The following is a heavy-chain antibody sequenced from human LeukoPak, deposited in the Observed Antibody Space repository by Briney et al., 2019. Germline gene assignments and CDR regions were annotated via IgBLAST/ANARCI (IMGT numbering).Heavy chain of an antibody. CDR1: GFTFSDYY. CDR3: ARYLWFGELFDY. CDR2: ISSSGSTI. D-gene: IGHD3-10*01. J-gene: IGHJ4*02. Sequence: GGSLRLSCAASGFTFSDYYMSWIRQAPGKGLEWVSYISSSGSTIYYADSVKGRFTISRDNAKNSLYLQMNSRRAEDTAVYYCARYLWFGELFDYWGQGTLVTVSS. V-gene: IGHV3-11*01.